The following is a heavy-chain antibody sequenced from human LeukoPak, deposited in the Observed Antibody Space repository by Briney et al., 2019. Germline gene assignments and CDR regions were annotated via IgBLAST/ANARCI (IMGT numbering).Heavy chain of an antibody. CDR2: ISSSSSYI. Sequence: GGSLRLSCAASGFTFSSYSMNWVRQAPGKGLEWVSSISSSSSYIYYADSVKGRLTISRDNAKNSLYLQMNSLRAEDTAVYYCASCSGGSCYSGRIDYWGQGTLVTVS. CDR3: ASCSGGSCYSGRIDY. V-gene: IGHV3-21*01. J-gene: IGHJ4*02. CDR1: GFTFSSYS. D-gene: IGHD2-15*01.